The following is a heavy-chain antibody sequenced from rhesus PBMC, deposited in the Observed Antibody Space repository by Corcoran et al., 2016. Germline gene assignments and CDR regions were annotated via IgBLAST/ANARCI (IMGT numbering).Heavy chain of an antibody. CDR2: IDGDDDK. CDR3: ARGSAGY. V-gene: IGHV2S1*01. J-gene: IGHJ4*01. Sequence: QVTLKESGPALVKPTQTRTLTRTFSGFSLRTSGMGGGWIRQPPGKALEWIASIDGDDDKYYSTSLKSRLTISKDTSKTQVVLTMTNMDPVDTATYYCARGSAGYWGQGVLVTVSS. CDR1: GFSLRTSGMG.